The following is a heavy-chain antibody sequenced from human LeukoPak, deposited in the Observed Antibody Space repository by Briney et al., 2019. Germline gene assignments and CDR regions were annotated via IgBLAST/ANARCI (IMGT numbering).Heavy chain of an antibody. CDR1: GGSISSGTYY. D-gene: IGHD5-18*01. V-gene: IGHV4-39*02. CDR2: ISYSGST. J-gene: IGHJ4*02. CDR3: ARMDAYTYCYADY. Sequence: PSETLSLTCTVSGGSISSGTYYWGWIRQPPGQGLEWIGSISYSGSTYYNPSLKSRVTIFLDTSKNHFSLSLSSVTAADTAVYYCARMDAYTYCYADYWGQGTLVTVSS.